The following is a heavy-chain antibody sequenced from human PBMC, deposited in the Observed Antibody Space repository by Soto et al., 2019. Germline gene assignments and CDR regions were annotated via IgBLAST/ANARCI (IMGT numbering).Heavy chain of an antibody. CDR2: ISYDGTNR. CDR3: VEGGPGSSWYFDY. CDR1: GFTFSNYA. J-gene: IGHJ4*02. V-gene: IGHV3-30-3*01. Sequence: QVQLVESGGGVVQPGRSLRLSCAASGFTFSNYAMHWVRQAPGKGLEWVAVISYDGTNRYYADFVKGRFTISRDNSKNTLYLQMNNLRAEDTAVYYCVEGGPGSSWYFDYWGQGTLVTVSS. D-gene: IGHD6-13*01.